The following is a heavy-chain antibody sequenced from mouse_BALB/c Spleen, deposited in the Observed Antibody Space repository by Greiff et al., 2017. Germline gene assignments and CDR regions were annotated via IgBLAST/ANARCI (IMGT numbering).Heavy chain of an antibody. CDR2: INPGSGGT. CDR1: GYAFTNYL. V-gene: IGHV1-54*01. J-gene: IGHJ2*01. Sequence: LEESGAELVRPGTSVKVSCKASGYAFTNYLIEWVKQRPGQGLEWIGVINPGSGGTNYNEKFKGKATLTADKSSSTAYMQLSSLTSDDSAVYFCAREALLPYFDYWGQGTTLTVSS. D-gene: IGHD1-1*01. CDR3: AREALLPYFDY.